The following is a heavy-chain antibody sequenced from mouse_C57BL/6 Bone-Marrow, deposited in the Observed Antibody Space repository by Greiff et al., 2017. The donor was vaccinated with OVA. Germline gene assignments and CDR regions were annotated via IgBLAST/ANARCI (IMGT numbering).Heavy chain of an antibody. Sequence: VQLQQPGAELVMPGASVKLSCKASGYTFTSYWMHWVKQRPGQGLEWIGEIDPSDSYTNYNQEFKGKSTLTVDKSSSTAYMQLSSLTSEDSAVYYCARETTVVPYYFDYWGQGTTLTVSS. CDR2: IDPSDSYT. D-gene: IGHD1-1*01. CDR3: ARETTVVPYYFDY. J-gene: IGHJ2*01. V-gene: IGHV1-69*01. CDR1: GYTFTSYW.